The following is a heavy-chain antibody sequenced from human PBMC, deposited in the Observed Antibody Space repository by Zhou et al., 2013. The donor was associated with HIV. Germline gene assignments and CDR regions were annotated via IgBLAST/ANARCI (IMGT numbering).Heavy chain of an antibody. D-gene: IGHD3-3*01. CDR1: GYTFGHFD. J-gene: IGHJ5*02. CDR3: AADTPYDDDFWTGYKLDP. CDR2: VNPNSGYT. V-gene: IGHV1-8*02. Sequence: QLVQSGSEVKKPGASVKVSCKASGYTFGHFDINWVRQATGQGLEWLGSVNPNSGYTTFAQKFQGRISMSGDTSIDTAYLELHSLRSDDTATYYCAADTPYDDDFWTGYKLDPWGQGTRSPSPQ.